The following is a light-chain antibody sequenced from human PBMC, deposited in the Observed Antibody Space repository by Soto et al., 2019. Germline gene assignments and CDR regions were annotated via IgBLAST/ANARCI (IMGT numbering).Light chain of an antibody. J-gene: IGKJ4*01. CDR2: GAS. Sequence: EIVMTQSPATLSVSPGGRATLSCRASQSVSSNLAWYQQKPGQAPRLLVYGASNRATGIPARFSGSGSGTEFTLTISSLQSEDFAVYYCQQYTNWPLTFGGGAKVEIK. CDR1: QSVSSN. CDR3: QQYTNWPLT. V-gene: IGKV3-15*01.